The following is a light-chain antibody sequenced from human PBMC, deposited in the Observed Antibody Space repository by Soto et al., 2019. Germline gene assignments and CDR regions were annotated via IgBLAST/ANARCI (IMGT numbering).Light chain of an antibody. CDR3: RPYKIGARAT. CDR1: KSINSN. J-gene: IGKJ3*01. V-gene: IGKV3-15*01. Sequence: IVMRECRALMSLSRPEEYTISCRVSKSINSNLAWYQQKPGQAPRLLMFRASIRATGFPARFSGSGSGTEFNITISSRQAADSAGVYSRPYKIGARATSGAGTKVDIK. CDR2: RAS.